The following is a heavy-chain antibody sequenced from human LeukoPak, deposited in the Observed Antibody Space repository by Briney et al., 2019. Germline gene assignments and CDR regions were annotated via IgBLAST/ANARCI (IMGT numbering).Heavy chain of an antibody. Sequence: SVKVSCKASGYTFTSYGISWVRQAPGQGLEWMGGIIPIFGTANYAQKFQGRVTITADESTSTAYMELSSLRSEDTAVYYCAASITIFGVVYYYGMDVWGQGTTVTVSS. CDR1: GYTFTSYG. CDR2: IIPIFGTA. V-gene: IGHV1-69*13. J-gene: IGHJ6*02. CDR3: AASITIFGVVYYYGMDV. D-gene: IGHD3-3*01.